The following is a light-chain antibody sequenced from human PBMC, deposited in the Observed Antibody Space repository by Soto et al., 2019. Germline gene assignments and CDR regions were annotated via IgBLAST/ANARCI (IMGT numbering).Light chain of an antibody. V-gene: IGLV1-44*01. CDR1: SSNIGSNF. J-gene: IGLJ7*01. CDR3: VAWDDSLNGAV. Sequence: QSVLTQPPSASGTPGQRVTISCSGSSSNIGSNFVYWYQQFPGTAPKLLIYRNNQRPSGVPDRFSGSKSGTSASLAISGLQSEDEADYYCVAWDDSLNGAVFGGGTQLTVL. CDR2: RNN.